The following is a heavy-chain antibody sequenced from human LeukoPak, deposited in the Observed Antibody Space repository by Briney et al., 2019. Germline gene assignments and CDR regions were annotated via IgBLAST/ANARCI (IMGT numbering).Heavy chain of an antibody. CDR3: ARSDGYGLVGI. CDR2: IYTSGST. V-gene: IGHV4-61*02. D-gene: IGHD3-10*01. J-gene: IGHJ3*02. Sequence: PSETLSLTCTVSGGSISSSSYYWSWIRQPAGKGLEWIGRIYTSGSTNYNPSLKSRVTISVDTSKNQFSLKLSSVTAADTAVYYCARSDGYGLVGIWGQGTMITVSS. CDR1: GGSISSSSYY.